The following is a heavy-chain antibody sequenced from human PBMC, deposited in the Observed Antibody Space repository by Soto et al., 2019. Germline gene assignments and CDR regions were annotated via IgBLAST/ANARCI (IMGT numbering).Heavy chain of an antibody. J-gene: IGHJ4*02. CDR1: GFSLTTSGVG. Sequence: QITLNESGPTVVKPAETLTLTCTFSGFSLTTSGVGGGWIRQSPGKAPAWLALIYWDDDKRYSASLKSRLTITKDPSKNQVGLTMASVDPADTATYYCAHRILRTVFGLVTTTAIYFDFWGQGTPVVVSS. D-gene: IGHD3-3*01. CDR3: AHRILRTVFGLVTTTAIYFDF. V-gene: IGHV2-5*02. CDR2: IYWDDDK.